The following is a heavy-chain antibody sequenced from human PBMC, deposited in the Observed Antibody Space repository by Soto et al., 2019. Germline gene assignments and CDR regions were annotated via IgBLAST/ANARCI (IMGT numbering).Heavy chain of an antibody. CDR3: ASGPIGDYTDGFDY. CDR1: GGSISSGGYS. D-gene: IGHD4-17*01. V-gene: IGHV4-30-2*01. Sequence: QLQLQESGSGLVKPSQTLSLTCAVSGGSISSGGYSWSWIRQPPGKGLEWIGYIYHSGSTYYNPYLTSRVTISVDRSKNQFSLKLSSVTAADTAVYYCASGPIGDYTDGFDYWGQGTLVTVSS. CDR2: IYHSGST. J-gene: IGHJ4*02.